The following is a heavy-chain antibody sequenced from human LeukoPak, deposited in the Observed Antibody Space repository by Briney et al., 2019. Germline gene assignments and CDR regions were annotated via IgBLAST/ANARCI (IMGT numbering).Heavy chain of an antibody. V-gene: IGHV3-7*01. Sequence: PGGSLRLSCAASGFTFSSFWMTWVRQAPGKGLEWVANIKPDGSEKNCVDSVKGRFTISRDNAKNSLYLQMNSLRAGDTAVYYCARINGGGYYAPWGQGTLVTVSS. CDR2: IKPDGSEK. CDR1: GFTFSSFW. D-gene: IGHD3-22*01. J-gene: IGHJ5*02. CDR3: ARINGGGYYAP.